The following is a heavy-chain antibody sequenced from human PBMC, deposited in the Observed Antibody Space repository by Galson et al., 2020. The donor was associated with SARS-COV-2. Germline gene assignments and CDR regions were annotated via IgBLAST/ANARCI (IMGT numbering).Heavy chain of an antibody. D-gene: IGHD2-2*01. CDR3: ARGALYCSSTSCLHFDY. V-gene: IGHV4-39*01. CDR1: GGSIIRSSYY. Sequence: ETSETLSLTCTVSGGSIIRSSYYWGWIRQPPGKGLEWIGGSTYYNPSLKTRVTISVDTSKNQFSLKLSSVTAADTAVYYCARGALYCSSTSCLHFDYWGQGTLVTVSS. J-gene: IGHJ4*02. CDR2: GST.